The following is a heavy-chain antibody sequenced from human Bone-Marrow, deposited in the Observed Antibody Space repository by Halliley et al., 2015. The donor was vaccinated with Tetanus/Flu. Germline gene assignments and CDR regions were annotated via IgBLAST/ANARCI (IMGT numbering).Heavy chain of an antibody. CDR1: GGSISSYY. Sequence: TLSLTCTVSGGSISSYYWSWIRQPPGKGLEWIGYIYYSGSTTYNPSFNSRVTISLDASENQFSLNLSSVTAADTAVFYCVRGNTDHVGSLDWGQGTLVTVPS. J-gene: IGHJ1*01. CDR3: VRGNTDHVGSLD. D-gene: IGHD1-26*01. CDR2: IYYSGST. V-gene: IGHV4-59*01.